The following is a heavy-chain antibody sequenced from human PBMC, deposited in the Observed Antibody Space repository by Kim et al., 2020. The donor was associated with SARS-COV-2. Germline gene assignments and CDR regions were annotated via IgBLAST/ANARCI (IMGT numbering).Heavy chain of an antibody. V-gene: IGHV4-59*01. D-gene: IGHD3-10*01. CDR2: IYYTGST. Sequence: SETLSLTCAVSGGSISSYYWIWIRQPPGKGLEWIGYIYYTGSTNYNPSLKSRVTISVDTSKNFSLKLSSVTATDMAVYYCAMGVGEGAFDIWGQGTMVTVSS. CDR3: AMGVGEGAFDI. J-gene: IGHJ3*02. CDR1: GGSISSYY.